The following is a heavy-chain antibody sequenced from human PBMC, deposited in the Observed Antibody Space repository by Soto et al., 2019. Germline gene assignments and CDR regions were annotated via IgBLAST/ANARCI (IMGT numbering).Heavy chain of an antibody. Sequence: PGGSLRLSCAASGFTFISYSMNWVLQAPWKGLEWVSSISSSSSYIYYADSVKGRFTISRDNAKNSLYLQMNSLRAEDTAVYYCARDQPGYSYGYGLGYWGQGTLVTVSS. CDR2: ISSSSSYI. J-gene: IGHJ4*02. CDR1: GFTFISYS. V-gene: IGHV3-21*01. CDR3: ARDQPGYSYGYGLGY. D-gene: IGHD5-18*01.